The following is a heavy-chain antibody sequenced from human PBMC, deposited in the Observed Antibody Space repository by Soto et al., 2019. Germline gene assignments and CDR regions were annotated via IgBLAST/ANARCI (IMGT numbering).Heavy chain of an antibody. D-gene: IGHD1-7*01. CDR3: ARDHTPRYNCNYFSWFDP. V-gene: IGHV4-34*01. Sequence: QVQLQQWGAGLLKPSETLSLTCAVYGGSFSGFYWSWIRQPPGKGLEWIGGINHSGTTNSNPSLKSRVTISVDTSKNQISLKLSSVTAADSAVYYCARDHTPRYNCNYFSWFDPWGQGTLVTVSS. CDR1: GGSFSGFY. J-gene: IGHJ5*02. CDR2: INHSGTT.